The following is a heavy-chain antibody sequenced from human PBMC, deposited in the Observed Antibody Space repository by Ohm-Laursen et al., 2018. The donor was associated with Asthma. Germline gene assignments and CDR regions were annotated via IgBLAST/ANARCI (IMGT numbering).Heavy chain of an antibody. V-gene: IGHV1-69*13. Sequence: VKISCKVSGGTFSSYAISWVRQAPGQGLEWMGGIIPIFGTANYAQKFQGRVTITADESTSTAYMELSSLRSEDTAVYYCARDSGSYQGHDYWGQGTLVTVSS. D-gene: IGHD1-26*01. CDR3: ARDSGSYQGHDY. CDR2: IIPIFGTA. J-gene: IGHJ4*02. CDR1: GGTFSSYA.